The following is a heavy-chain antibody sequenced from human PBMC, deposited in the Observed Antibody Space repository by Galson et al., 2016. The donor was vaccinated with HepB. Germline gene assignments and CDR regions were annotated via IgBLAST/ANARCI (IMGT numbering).Heavy chain of an antibody. Sequence: LRLSCAASGFTFSSYAMSWVRQVPGKGLEWVSAISGSGGRTYYADSVRGRFTISRDTSKNTVSLQLNSLRAEDTAVYYCAKDVVIEGAPSHFDYWGQGALVTVSS. CDR1: GFTFSSYA. J-gene: IGHJ4*02. V-gene: IGHV3-23*01. CDR3: AKDVVIEGAPSHFDY. D-gene: IGHD1-26*01. CDR2: ISGSGGRT.